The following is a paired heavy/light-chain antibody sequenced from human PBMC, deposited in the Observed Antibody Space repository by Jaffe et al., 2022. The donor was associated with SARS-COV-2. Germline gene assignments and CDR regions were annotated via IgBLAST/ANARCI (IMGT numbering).Light chain of an antibody. Sequence: QSALTQPASVSGSPGQSITISCTGTSSDVGGYNFVSWYQLHPGKAPKLMIYDVSNRPSGVSNRFSGSKSGNTASLTISGLQAEDEADYYCSSYTTSSSPYVFGAGTKVTVL. CDR3: SSYTTSSSPYV. J-gene: IGLJ1*01. CDR2: DVS. CDR1: SSDVGGYNF. V-gene: IGLV2-14*01.
Heavy chain of an antibody. V-gene: IGHV3-30*04. CDR2: ISYDGSQK. CDR1: GFTFTTYT. Sequence: QVQLVESGGDVVQPGRSLRLSCAASGFTFTTYTLHWVRQAPGKGLEWVAVISYDGSQKYYPDSVRGRFTISRDNSKDTLYLQMNSLRPEDTAVYYCARAESSSWHNFDYWGQGTLVSVSS. J-gene: IGHJ4*02. D-gene: IGHD6-13*01. CDR3: ARAESSSWHNFDY.